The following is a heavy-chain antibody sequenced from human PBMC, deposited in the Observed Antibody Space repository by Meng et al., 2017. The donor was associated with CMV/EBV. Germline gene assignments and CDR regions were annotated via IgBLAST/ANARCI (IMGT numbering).Heavy chain of an antibody. CDR2: ISYDGSNK. Sequence: GESLKISCAASGFSLNAYSLHWVRQAPGKGLDWVAVISYDGSNKYYADSVKGRFTISRDNSKKKIYLQMNSLRAEDTAVYYCARDHRSMDVWGQGTTVTVSS. CDR1: GFSLNAYS. J-gene: IGHJ6*02. V-gene: IGHV3-30-3*01. CDR3: ARDHRSMDV.